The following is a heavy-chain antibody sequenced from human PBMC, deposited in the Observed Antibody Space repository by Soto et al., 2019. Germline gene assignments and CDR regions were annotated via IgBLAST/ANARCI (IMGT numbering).Heavy chain of an antibody. CDR1: GGTFSSYA. CDR2: IIPIFGTA. CDR3: ARASIRYPTAPYYYYGMDV. Sequence: SVKVSCKASGGTFSSYAISWVRQAPGQGLEWMGGIIPIFGTANYAQKFQGRVTITADESTSTAYMELSSLRSEDTAVYYCARASIRYPTAPYYYYGMDVWGQGTTVTVSS. J-gene: IGHJ6*02. D-gene: IGHD3-9*01. V-gene: IGHV1-69*13.